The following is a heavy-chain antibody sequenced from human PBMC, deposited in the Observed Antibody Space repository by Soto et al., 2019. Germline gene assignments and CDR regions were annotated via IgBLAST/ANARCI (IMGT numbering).Heavy chain of an antibody. CDR1: GFTFSTYW. D-gene: IGHD2-15*01. Sequence: EVQLVESGGGLVQPGGSLRLSCAASGFTFSTYWMSWVRQAPGKGLEWVANIKQDGSEKYYVDSVKGRFTFSRDNAKNSLYLQMNSLRAEDTDVYYCASYMRRYCSGGSCYEAEYFQHWGQGTLVTVSS. CDR2: IKQDGSEK. V-gene: IGHV3-7*01. J-gene: IGHJ1*01. CDR3: ASYMRRYCSGGSCYEAEYFQH.